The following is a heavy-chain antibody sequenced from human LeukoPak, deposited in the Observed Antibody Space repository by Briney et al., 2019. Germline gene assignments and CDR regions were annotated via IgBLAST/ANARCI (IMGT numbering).Heavy chain of an antibody. CDR2: IYTSGST. CDR3: ARDQNWFDP. J-gene: IGHJ5*02. Sequence: SETLSLTCTVSGGSISSYYWSWIRQPPGKGLEWIGCIYTSGSTNYNPSLKSRVTMSVDTSKNQFSLKLSSVTAADTAVYYCARDQNWFDPWGQGTLVTVSS. V-gene: IGHV4-4*07. CDR1: GGSISSYY.